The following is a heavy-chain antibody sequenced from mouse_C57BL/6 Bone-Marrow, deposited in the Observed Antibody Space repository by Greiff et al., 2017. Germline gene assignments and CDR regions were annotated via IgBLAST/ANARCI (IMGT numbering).Heavy chain of an antibody. CDR1: GYTFTSYW. J-gene: IGHJ4*01. CDR2: IYPGSGST. Sequence: QVQLQQPGAELVKPGASVKMSCKASGYTFTSYWITWVKQRPGQGLEWIGDIYPGSGSTNYNEKFKSKATLTVDKSSSTAYMQLSSLTSEDSAVYYCARLGGYYVYYYAMDYWGQGTSVTVSS. CDR3: ARLGGYYVYYYAMDY. D-gene: IGHD2-3*01. V-gene: IGHV1-55*01.